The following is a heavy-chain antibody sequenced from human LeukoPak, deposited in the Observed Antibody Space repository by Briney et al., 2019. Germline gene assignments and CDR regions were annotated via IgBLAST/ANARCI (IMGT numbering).Heavy chain of an antibody. CDR1: GFTFNAYS. V-gene: IGHV3-23*01. D-gene: IGHD2-15*01. CDR3: AKEYCSGGSCYLYYFDY. J-gene: IGHJ4*02. Sequence: GGSLRLSCAASGFTFNAYSMGWVRQAPGKGLEWVSAITGSGGSTYYADSVKGRFTISRDNSKNTLYLQMNSLRAEDTAVYYCAKEYCSGGSCYLYYFDYWGQGTLVTVSS. CDR2: ITGSGGST.